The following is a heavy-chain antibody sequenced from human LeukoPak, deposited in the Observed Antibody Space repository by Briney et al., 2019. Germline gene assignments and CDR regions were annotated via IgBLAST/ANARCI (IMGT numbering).Heavy chain of an antibody. Sequence: GASVKVSCKASGGTFSSYAISWVRQAPGQGLEWMGGIIPIFGTANYAQKFQGRVTMTADESTSTAYMELSSLRSEDTAVYYCARGGYSSSVFDYWGQGTLVTVSS. J-gene: IGHJ4*02. CDR2: IIPIFGTA. CDR3: ARGGYSSSVFDY. D-gene: IGHD6-6*01. V-gene: IGHV1-69*13. CDR1: GGTFSSYA.